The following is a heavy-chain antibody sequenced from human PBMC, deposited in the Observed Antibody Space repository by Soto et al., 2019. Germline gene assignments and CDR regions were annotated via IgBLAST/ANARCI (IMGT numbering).Heavy chain of an antibody. D-gene: IGHD1-26*01. Sequence: QLQLQESGPGLVKPSETLSLTCTVSGGSISSSSYYWGWIRQPPGKGLEWIGTIYPSGSTYYKPSRKSRVTISVDTSKNQFSLKLNSVTAADTAIDYCAREMGGSIGYWGQGTLVTVSS. CDR2: IYPSGST. CDR3: AREMGGSIGY. CDR1: GGSISSSSYY. V-gene: IGHV4-39*01. J-gene: IGHJ4*02.